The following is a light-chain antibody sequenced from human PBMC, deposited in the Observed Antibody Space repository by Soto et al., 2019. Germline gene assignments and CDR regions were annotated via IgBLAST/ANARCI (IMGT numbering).Light chain of an antibody. CDR2: LAS. CDR3: MQSVQTPHEFS. Sequence: DIGMTQSPLSLPVTPGEPASISCRSSQSLLHSDGHNYLDWYQQKPGQSPHLLIYLASNRASGVTERFSGSGSGTDFTLQISRVEAEDVGLYYCMQSVQTPHEFSFGQGTRLEIK. CDR1: QSLLHSDGHNY. V-gene: IGKV2-28*01. J-gene: IGKJ5*01.